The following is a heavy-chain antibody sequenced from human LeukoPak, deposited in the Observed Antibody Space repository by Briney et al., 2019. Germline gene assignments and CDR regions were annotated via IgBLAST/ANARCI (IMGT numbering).Heavy chain of an antibody. CDR2: IIPILGIA. CDR1: GGTFSSYT. V-gene: IGHV1-69*02. D-gene: IGHD4-17*01. CDR3: ARVRDYGDYDYYFDY. Sequence: SVKVSCKASGGTFSSYTISWVRQAPGQGLEWMGRIIPILGIANYAQKFQGRVTITADKSTSTAYMELSSLRSEDTAVYYCARVRDYGDYDYYFDYWGQGTLVTVSS. J-gene: IGHJ4*02.